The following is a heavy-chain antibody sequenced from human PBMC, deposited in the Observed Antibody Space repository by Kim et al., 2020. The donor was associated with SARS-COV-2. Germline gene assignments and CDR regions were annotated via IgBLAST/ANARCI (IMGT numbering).Heavy chain of an antibody. D-gene: IGHD3-16*01. CDR1: GFTFSSYA. J-gene: IGHJ4*02. CDR2: ISGSGGST. CDR3: AAGYYKLGEFPLDY. Sequence: GGSLRLSCAASGFTFSSYAMSWVRQAPGKGLEWVSAISGSGGSTYYADSVKGRFTISRDNSKNTLYLQMNSLRAEDTAVYYCAAGYYKLGEFPLDYWGQGTLVTVSS. V-gene: IGHV3-23*01.